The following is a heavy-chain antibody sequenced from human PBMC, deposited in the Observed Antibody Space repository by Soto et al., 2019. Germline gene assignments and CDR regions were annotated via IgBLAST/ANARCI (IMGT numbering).Heavy chain of an antibody. CDR3: ARFLVPASRHGDFDF. Sequence: SETLSLTCTVSGGSINSNNYYWGWVRQPPGKGLDWIGNIYYTGTTYYNPSPKSRVTISVDTSKNQFSLRLNSVTAADTAMYYCARFLVPASRHGDFDFWGQGTQVTVSS. CDR2: IYYTGTT. CDR1: GGSINSNNYY. V-gene: IGHV4-39*01. J-gene: IGHJ4*02. D-gene: IGHD2-21*02.